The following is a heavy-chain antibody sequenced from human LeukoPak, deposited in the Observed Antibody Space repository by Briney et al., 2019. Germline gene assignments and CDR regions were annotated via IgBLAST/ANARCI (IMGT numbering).Heavy chain of an antibody. Sequence: ASVKVSCKASGYTFTSYDISWVRQATGQGLEWMGWMNPNSGNTGYAQKFQGRVTMTRNTSISTAYMELSSLRSEDTAVYYCARGLPLWFGELSLWGQGTLVTVSS. D-gene: IGHD3-10*01. CDR1: GYTFTSYD. CDR3: ARGLPLWFGELSL. J-gene: IGHJ4*02. CDR2: MNPNSGNT. V-gene: IGHV1-8*01.